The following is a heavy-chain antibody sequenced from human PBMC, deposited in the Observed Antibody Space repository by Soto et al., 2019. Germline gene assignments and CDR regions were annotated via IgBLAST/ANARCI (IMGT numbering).Heavy chain of an antibody. CDR1: GFSLSNARMG. Sequence: QVTLKESGPVLVKPTETLTLTCTVSGFSLSNARMGVSWIRQPPGKALEWLAHIFLNDEKSYSTSLKSRLTNSKHTTKSQVVLTMTNMDPVDTATYYCAGIIPDPYSRGWYPVGYLGPGTLVTVSS. D-gene: IGHD6-19*01. V-gene: IGHV2-26*01. J-gene: IGHJ4*02. CDR2: IFLNDEK. CDR3: AGIIPDPYSRGWYPVGY.